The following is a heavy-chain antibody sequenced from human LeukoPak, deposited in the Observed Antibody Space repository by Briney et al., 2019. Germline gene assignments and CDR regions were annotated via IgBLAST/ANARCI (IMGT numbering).Heavy chain of an antibody. CDR2: IYYSGST. CDR3: ARHQQGVVVDQFDY. D-gene: IGHD3-22*01. V-gene: IGHV4-39*01. Sequence: SETLSLTCTVSGGSISSSSYYWGWIRQPPGKGLEWIGSIYYSGSTYYNPSLKSRVTISVDTSKNQFSLKLSSATAADTAVYYCARHQQGVVVDQFDYWGQGTLVTVSS. J-gene: IGHJ4*02. CDR1: GGSISSSSYY.